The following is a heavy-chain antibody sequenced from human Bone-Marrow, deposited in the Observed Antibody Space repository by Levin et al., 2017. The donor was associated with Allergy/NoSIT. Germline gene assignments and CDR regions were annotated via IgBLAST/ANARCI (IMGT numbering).Heavy chain of an antibody. D-gene: IGHD4-17*01. Sequence: SQTLSLTCPVSGDSLRSGDYYWTWIRQHPGKGLEWIGYIYYTGSTYYNPSLMSRVAMSIDTSESLFSLNLISVTAADTAVYYCARVGRWGDYVGAFDIWGQGTMVTVSS. J-gene: IGHJ3*02. CDR2: IYYTGST. CDR3: ARVGRWGDYVGAFDI. CDR1: GDSLRSGDYY. V-gene: IGHV4-31*03.